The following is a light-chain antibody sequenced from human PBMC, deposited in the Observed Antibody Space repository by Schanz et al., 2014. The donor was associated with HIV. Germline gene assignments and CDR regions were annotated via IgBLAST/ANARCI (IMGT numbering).Light chain of an antibody. V-gene: IGLV1-51*01. CDR2: DYH. Sequence: QSVLTQPPSVSAAPGQRVTISCSGSALNIGRNSVSWYQQFPGTAPNLLIYDYHERPSEIRDRFSGSKSGQSATLAITGLQTEDEADYYCATWDTFLNGVVFGGGTKLTVL. J-gene: IGLJ2*01. CDR3: ATWDTFLNGVV. CDR1: ALNIGRNS.